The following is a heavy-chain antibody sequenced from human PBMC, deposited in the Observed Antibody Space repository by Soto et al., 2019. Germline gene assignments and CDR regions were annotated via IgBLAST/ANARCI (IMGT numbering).Heavy chain of an antibody. J-gene: IGHJ4*02. CDR1: GFSFSIYA. Sequence: QEHLVESGGGVAQRGGSLRLSCEASGFSFSIYAMHWVRQAPGKGLEWVAVISDAGGEVHYADSVKDRFTISRDNAKDTLFLQMDGLRGDDTAVFYCARGRRVGLAATLDSWGQGTLVTVSS. CDR2: ISDAGGEV. D-gene: IGHD2-15*01. CDR3: ARGRRVGLAATLDS. V-gene: IGHV3-33*05.